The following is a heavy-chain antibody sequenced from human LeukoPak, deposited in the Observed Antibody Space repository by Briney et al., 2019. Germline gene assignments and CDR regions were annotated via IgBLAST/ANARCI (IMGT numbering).Heavy chain of an antibody. J-gene: IGHJ4*02. CDR3: AKMGGGKSYSLYYFDY. V-gene: IGHV3-23*01. Sequence: PGGSLRLPCAASGFTFSSYAMSWVRQAPGKGLEWVSAISGSGGSTYYADSVKGRFTISRDNSKNTLYLQMNSLRAEDTAVYYCAKMGGGKSYSLYYFDYWGQGTLVTVSS. CDR2: ISGSGGST. D-gene: IGHD1-26*01. CDR1: GFTFSSYA.